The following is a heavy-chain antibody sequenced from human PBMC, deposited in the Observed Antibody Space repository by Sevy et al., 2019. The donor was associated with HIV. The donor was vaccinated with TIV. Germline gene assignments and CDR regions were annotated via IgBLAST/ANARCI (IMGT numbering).Heavy chain of an antibody. J-gene: IGHJ4*02. CDR2: LSFGCGEI. D-gene: IGHD2-8*01. V-gene: IGHV3-23*01. CDR3: ARGGGTKPHDY. CDR1: GFTFSKYS. Sequence: GGSLRLSCAASGFTFSKYSMSWVRQPPGKGLEWVSTLSFGCGEINYADSVKGRFTISRDNSKSSVYLQMNNLSPEDTAVYYCARGGGTKPHDYWGQGTLVTVSS.